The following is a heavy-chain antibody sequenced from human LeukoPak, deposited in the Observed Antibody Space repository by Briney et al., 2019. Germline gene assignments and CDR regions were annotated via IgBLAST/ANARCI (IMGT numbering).Heavy chain of an antibody. CDR2: IIPIFGTA. J-gene: IGHJ3*02. V-gene: IGHV1-69*05. Sequence: SVKLSCKASGGTFSSYAISWVRQAPGQGLEWMVRIIPIFGTANYAQKFQGRVTITTDESTSTAYMELSSLRSEDTAVYYCARLDDYVWGSYRYPDAFDIWGQGTMVTVSS. CDR3: ARLDDYVWGSYRYPDAFDI. D-gene: IGHD3-16*02. CDR1: GGTFSSYA.